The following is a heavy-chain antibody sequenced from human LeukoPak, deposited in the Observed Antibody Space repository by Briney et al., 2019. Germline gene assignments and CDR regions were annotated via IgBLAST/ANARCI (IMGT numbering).Heavy chain of an antibody. D-gene: IGHD3-22*01. Sequence: GESLQISCKGSGYSFTSYWIGWVRQMPGKGLEWMGIIYPGDSDTRYSPSFQGQVTISADKSISTAYLQWSSLKASDTAMYYCARLDYYDSSGYLDYYYYYGMDVWGQGTTVTVSS. CDR1: GYSFTSYW. J-gene: IGHJ6*02. V-gene: IGHV5-51*01. CDR2: IYPGDSDT. CDR3: ARLDYYDSSGYLDYYYYYGMDV.